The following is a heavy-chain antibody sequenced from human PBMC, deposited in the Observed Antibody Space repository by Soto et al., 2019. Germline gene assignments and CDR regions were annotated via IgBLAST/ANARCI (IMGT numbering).Heavy chain of an antibody. CDR3: ARGSYCGGGSCYSGPGSPPEYFQH. D-gene: IGHD2-15*01. Sequence: GGSLRLSCAASGFTFSSYAMHWVRQAPGKGLEWVAVISYDGSNKYYADSVKGRFTISRDNSKNTLYLQMNSLRAEDTAVYYCARGSYCGGGSCYSGPGSPPEYFQHWGQGTLVTVSS. CDR1: GFTFSSYA. V-gene: IGHV3-30-3*01. CDR2: ISYDGSNK. J-gene: IGHJ1*01.